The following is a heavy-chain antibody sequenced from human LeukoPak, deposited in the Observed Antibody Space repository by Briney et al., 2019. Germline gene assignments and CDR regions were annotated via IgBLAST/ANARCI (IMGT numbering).Heavy chain of an antibody. CDR3: TRDFDFSSAI. CDR2: ISPDGSTT. J-gene: IGHJ4*02. CDR1: GGSISSSNW. Sequence: ETLSLTCAVSGGSISSSNWWSWVRQAPGKGLVWVSRISPDGSTTGHADSVKGRFTTSRDNAKNTLFLQMNSLRAEDTAVYYCTRDFDFSSAIWGQGTLVTVSS. V-gene: IGHV3-74*01. D-gene: IGHD3-3*01.